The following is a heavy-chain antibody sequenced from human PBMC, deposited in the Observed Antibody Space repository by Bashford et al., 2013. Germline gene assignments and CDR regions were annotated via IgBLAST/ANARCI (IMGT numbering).Heavy chain of an antibody. J-gene: IGHJ6*02. D-gene: IGHD3-22*01. CDR2: INPNSGGT. CDR1: GYTFTGYY. Sequence: ASVKVSCKASGYTFTGYYMHWVRQAPGQGLEWMGWINPNSGGTNYAQKFQGRVTMTRDTSISTAYMELSRLRSDDTAVYYCASQNRITMIVVVILLYYYGMDVWGQGTTVTVSS. CDR3: ASQNRITMIVVVILLYYYGMDV. V-gene: IGHV1-2*02.